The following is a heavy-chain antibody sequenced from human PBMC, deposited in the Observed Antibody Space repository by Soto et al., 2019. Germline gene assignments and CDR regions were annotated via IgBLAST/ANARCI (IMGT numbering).Heavy chain of an antibody. D-gene: IGHD3-10*01. CDR2: IYYSGST. CDR1: GGSISSSSYY. Sequence: QLQLQESGPGLVTPSETLSLTCTVSGGSISSSSYYWGWIRQPPGKGLEWIGSIYYSGSTYYNPSLKSRVTISVDTSENQFSLKLSSVTAADTAVYYCARPSDGSGSYFYYWGQGTLVTVSS. V-gene: IGHV4-39*01. J-gene: IGHJ4*02. CDR3: ARPSDGSGSYFYY.